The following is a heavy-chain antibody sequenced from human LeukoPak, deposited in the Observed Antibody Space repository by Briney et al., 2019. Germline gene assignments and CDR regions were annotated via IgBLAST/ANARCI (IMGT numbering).Heavy chain of an antibody. CDR1: AFTFTNYA. D-gene: IGHD6-6*01. J-gene: IGHJ4*02. CDR2: ISDSGGST. V-gene: IGHV3-23*01. Sequence: GGSLTPSCPPSAFTFTNYAISWASQAPGKGLECVSVISDSGGSTDYADSVKGRFTISRDNSKNTLYLQMNSLRAEETAVYYCAKHIAARPSYFDYWGQRTLVTVSS. CDR3: AKHIAARPSYFDY.